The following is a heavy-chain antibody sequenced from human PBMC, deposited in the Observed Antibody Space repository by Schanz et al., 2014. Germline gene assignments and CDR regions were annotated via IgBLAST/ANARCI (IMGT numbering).Heavy chain of an antibody. CDR2: MNESHSTI. D-gene: IGHD5-12*01. V-gene: IGHV3-23*01. J-gene: IGHJ4*02. CDR1: GFSFSSYA. Sequence: EVQLLESGGGLVEPGGSLRLSCAASGFSFSSYAMGWVRQARGKGLEWVSAMNESHSTIYYADSVRGRFTISRDNAESSLFLQVNTLRADDTAVYYGARKVVATIGGYYDNWGQGTLVIVSS. CDR3: ARKVVATIGGYYDN.